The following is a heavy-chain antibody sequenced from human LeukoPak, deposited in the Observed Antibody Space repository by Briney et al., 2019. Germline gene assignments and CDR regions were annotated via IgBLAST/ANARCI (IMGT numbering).Heavy chain of an antibody. V-gene: IGHV4-39*01. CDR2: IYYSGST. J-gene: IGHJ4*02. D-gene: IGHD6-13*01. CDR3: ASEGEPGIAAAGKDY. Sequence: PSETLSLTCTVSGGSISSSSYYWGWIRQPPGKGLEWIGIIYYSGSTYYNPPLKSRVTISVDTSKNQFSLKLSSVTAADTAVYYCASEGEPGIAAAGKDYWGQGTLVTVSS. CDR1: GGSISSSSYY.